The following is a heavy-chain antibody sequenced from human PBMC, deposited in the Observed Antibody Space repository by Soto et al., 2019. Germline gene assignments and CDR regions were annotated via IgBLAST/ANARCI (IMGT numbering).Heavy chain of an antibody. J-gene: IGHJ4*02. V-gene: IGHV4-39*01. CDR2: VYYRGRS. CDR1: GASISSSGYY. Sequence: SETLSLTCTVSGASISSSGYYWGWIRQPPGKGLEWIGSVYYRGRSYSKSSVKSRVTISVDTSKNQFSLNFNSVTASDTALYYCVSQRTTVLTQAYFDYWGPGALVTVSS. D-gene: IGHD4-17*01. CDR3: VSQRTTVLTQAYFDY.